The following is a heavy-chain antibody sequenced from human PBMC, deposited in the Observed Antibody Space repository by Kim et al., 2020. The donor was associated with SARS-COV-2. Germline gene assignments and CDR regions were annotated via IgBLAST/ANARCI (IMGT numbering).Heavy chain of an antibody. D-gene: IGHD3-3*01. CDR3: ASYYDFWSGNSDAFDI. CDR2: FDPEDGET. CDR1: GYTLTELS. Sequence: ASVKVSCKVSGYTLTELSMHWVRQAPGKGLEWMGGFDPEDGETIYAQKFQGRVTMTEDTSTDTAYMELSSLRSEDTAVYYCASYYDFWSGNSDAFDIWGQGTMVTVSS. V-gene: IGHV1-24*01. J-gene: IGHJ3*02.